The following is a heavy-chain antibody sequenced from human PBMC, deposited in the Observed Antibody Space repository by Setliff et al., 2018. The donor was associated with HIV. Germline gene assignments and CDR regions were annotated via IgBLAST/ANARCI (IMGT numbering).Heavy chain of an antibody. CDR3: AGGPGTTSIDY. J-gene: IGHJ4*02. D-gene: IGHD1-26*01. V-gene: IGHV4-39*01. Sequence: SETLSLTCTVSGASIISSGGVFWGWIRQPPGKGLEWIGTIYYSGTTYYNPSLKSRVTISVDTSKNQFSLKLSCVTAADTAVYYCAGGPGTTSIDYWAQGTLVTV. CDR2: IYYSGTT. CDR1: GASIISSGGVF.